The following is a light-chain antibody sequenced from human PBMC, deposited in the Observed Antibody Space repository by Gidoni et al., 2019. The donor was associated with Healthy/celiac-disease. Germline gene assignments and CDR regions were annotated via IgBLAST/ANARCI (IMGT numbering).Light chain of an antibody. CDR1: QSVSRN. CDR3: QQYNTWLPWT. J-gene: IGKJ1*01. V-gene: IGKV3-15*01. CDR2: GAS. Sequence: EIVRTQPPATLSVSQGERATLPCRASQSVSRNLAWYQQKPVQAPRLLIYGASTRATGIPARFSGSGSCTEFTLSIISLQSEDFAVYYCQQYNTWLPWTFGQGTKVEIK.